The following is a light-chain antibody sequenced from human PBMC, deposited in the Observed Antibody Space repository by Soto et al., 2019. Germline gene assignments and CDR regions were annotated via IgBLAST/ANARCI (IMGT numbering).Light chain of an antibody. CDR3: QQYGSSPTYT. V-gene: IGKV3-20*01. J-gene: IGKJ2*01. CDR1: QSVSSSY. CDR2: GAS. Sequence: EIVLTQSPGTLSLSPGERATLSCRASQSVSSSYLAWYQQKPGQAPRLLIYGASSRATGIPDRFSGSGSGTDFTLIISRLEPEDFAVYYCQQYGSSPTYTFGHGTKLEIK.